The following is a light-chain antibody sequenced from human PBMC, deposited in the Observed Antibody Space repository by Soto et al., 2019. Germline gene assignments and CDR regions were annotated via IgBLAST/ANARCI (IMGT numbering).Light chain of an antibody. J-gene: IGKJ5*01. CDR1: QSVLYSSKNRNH. CDR3: QQYNNWPIT. Sequence: DIVMTQSTDSLAVSLGERATINCKSSQSVLYSSKNRNHLAWYQQRPGQPPKVLIYWASTRESGVPDRFSGSGSGTEFALTISSLQSEDFAVYYCQQYNNWPITFGQGTLLEIK. V-gene: IGKV4-1*01. CDR2: WAS.